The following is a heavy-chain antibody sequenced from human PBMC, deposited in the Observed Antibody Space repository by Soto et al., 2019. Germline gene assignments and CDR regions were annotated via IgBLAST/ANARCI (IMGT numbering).Heavy chain of an antibody. V-gene: IGHV3-74*01. CDR1: GFNFRTNW. CDR3: VKETYTNTITGMDV. CDR2: SKSDGSDT. Sequence: EVQLVESGGGLVQPGGSLRLSCVASGFNFRTNWMHWVRQAPGKGLEWVSRSKSDGSDTIDADSVQGRFTTSRDTAKNMLYLQMDSLRAEDTSVYLCVKETYTNTITGMDVGGQGASVTVSS. J-gene: IGHJ6*02. D-gene: IGHD3-16*01.